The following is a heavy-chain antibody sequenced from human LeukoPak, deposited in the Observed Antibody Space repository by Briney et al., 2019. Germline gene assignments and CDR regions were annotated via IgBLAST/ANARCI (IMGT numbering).Heavy chain of an antibody. CDR3: ARTPLPAAIRGNWFDP. J-gene: IGHJ5*02. V-gene: IGHV1-2*02. CDR2: INPNSGGT. Sequence: ASVKVSCKASGYTFTGYYMHWVRLAPGQGLEWMGWINPNSGGTNYAQKFQGRVTMTRDTSISTAYMELSRLRSDDTAVYYCARTPLPAAIRGNWFDPWGQGTLVTVSS. D-gene: IGHD2-2*02. CDR1: GYTFTGYY.